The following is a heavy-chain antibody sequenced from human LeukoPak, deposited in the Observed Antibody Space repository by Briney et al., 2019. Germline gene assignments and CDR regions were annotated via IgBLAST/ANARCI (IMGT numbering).Heavy chain of an antibody. CDR2: IYPGDSDI. Sequence: GESLKISCQGSGYSFTNYWIGWVRQMPGKGLEWMGIIYPGDSDIRYSPSFRGQVIISADKSIKTAYLQWNSLKTSDTAMYYCARPQRGYSGYDEDYWGQGTLVTVSS. CDR1: GYSFTNYW. J-gene: IGHJ4*02. CDR3: ARPQRGYSGYDEDY. V-gene: IGHV5-51*01. D-gene: IGHD5-12*01.